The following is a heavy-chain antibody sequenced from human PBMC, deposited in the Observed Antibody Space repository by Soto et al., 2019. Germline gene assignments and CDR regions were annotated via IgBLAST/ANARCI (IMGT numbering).Heavy chain of an antibody. Sequence: QVQLVESGGGLVKPGGSLRLSCAASGFTFSDYYMSWIRQAPGKGLEWISYISSNSNYKNHADSVRGRFTISRDNAKNSLYLQMNDLRPDDTAVYYCASWHEREHAYDVWGQGTTVIVSS. J-gene: IGHJ3*01. V-gene: IGHV3-11*05. CDR1: GFTFSDYY. CDR2: ISSNSNYK. CDR3: ASWHEREHAYDV. D-gene: IGHD1-1*01.